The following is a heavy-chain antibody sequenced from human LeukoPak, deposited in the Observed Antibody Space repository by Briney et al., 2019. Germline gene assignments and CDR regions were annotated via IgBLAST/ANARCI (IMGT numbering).Heavy chain of an antibody. Sequence: PSETLSLTCTVPGGSISSYYWSWIRQPPGKGLEWIGYIYYSGSTNYNPSLKSRVTISVDTSKNQFSLKLSSVTAADTAVYYCAAGYYYDSSLWFDPWGQGTLVTVSS. D-gene: IGHD3-22*01. CDR1: GGSISSYY. V-gene: IGHV4-59*01. J-gene: IGHJ5*02. CDR3: AAGYYYDSSLWFDP. CDR2: IYYSGST.